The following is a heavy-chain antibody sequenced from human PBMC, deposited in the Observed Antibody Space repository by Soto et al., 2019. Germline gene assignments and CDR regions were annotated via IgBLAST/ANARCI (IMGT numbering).Heavy chain of an antibody. CDR3: VRTSLVVAVATREDF. J-gene: IGHJ4*02. CDR2: IDSDGSRI. Sequence: EEQLVESGGGLVQPGESLRLSCAASGFTFSNYWMHWVRQAPGKGLVWVSRIDSDGSRITYADFVKGRFTISRDNAKNTVYLHMNSLTAEDTAVYYCVRTSLVVAVATREDFWGQGTLVTVSS. D-gene: IGHD2-15*01. CDR1: GFTFSNYW. V-gene: IGHV3-74*01.